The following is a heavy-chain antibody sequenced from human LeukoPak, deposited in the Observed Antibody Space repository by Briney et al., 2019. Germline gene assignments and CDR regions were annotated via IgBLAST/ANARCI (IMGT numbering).Heavy chain of an antibody. J-gene: IGHJ4*02. CDR1: GFSLSTSGVG. CDR3: ARRRWLQLVHYFDY. D-gene: IGHD5-24*01. CDR2: IYWDDDK. V-gene: IGHV2-5*02. Sequence: SGPTLVKPTQTLTLTCTFSGFSLSTSGVGVGWIRQPLVKALERLALIYWDDDKRYSPSLKSRLTITKDTSKNQVVLTMTNMDPVDTGTYYCARRRWLQLVHYFDYWGQGTLVTVSS.